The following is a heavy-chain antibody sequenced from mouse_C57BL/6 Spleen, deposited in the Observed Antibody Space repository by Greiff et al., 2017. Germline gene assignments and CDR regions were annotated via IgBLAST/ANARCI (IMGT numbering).Heavy chain of an antibody. CDR1: GYTFTSYW. Sequence: QVQLQQPGAELVMPGASVKLSCKASGYTFTSYWMHWVKQRPGQGLEWIGEIDPSDSYTNYNQKFKGKSTLTVDKSSSTAYMQLSSLTSEDSAVYYCARGTAQATPDYWGQGTTLTVSS. CDR3: ARGTAQATPDY. J-gene: IGHJ2*01. V-gene: IGHV1-69*01. D-gene: IGHD3-2*02. CDR2: IDPSDSYT.